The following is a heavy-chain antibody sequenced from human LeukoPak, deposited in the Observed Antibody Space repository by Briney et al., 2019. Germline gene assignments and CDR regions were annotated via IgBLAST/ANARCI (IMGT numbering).Heavy chain of an antibody. CDR1: GFTFSRYA. V-gene: IGHV3-23*01. CDR3: AKDQKEGWGPLYY. J-gene: IGHJ4*02. CDR2: ISGSGGST. Sequence: PGGSLRLSCAASGFTFSRYAMSWVRQAPGKGLEWVSTISGSGGSTYFADSVKGRFTISRDNSKNTLYLQMNSLRAEDTAVYYCAKDQKEGWGPLYYWGQGTLVTVSS. D-gene: IGHD1-26*01.